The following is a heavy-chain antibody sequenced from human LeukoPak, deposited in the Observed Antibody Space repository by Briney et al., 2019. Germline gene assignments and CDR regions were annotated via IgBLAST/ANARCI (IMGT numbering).Heavy chain of an antibody. Sequence: PSETLSLTCTVSGGSISSSSYYWGWIRQPLGKGLEWFGSIYYSGSTYYNPSLKSRVTISVDTSKNQFSLKLSSVTAADTAVYYCARNSRPTVVTPSPSYWGQGTLVTVSS. CDR1: GGSISSSSYY. J-gene: IGHJ4*02. CDR2: IYYSGST. V-gene: IGHV4-39*07. D-gene: IGHD4-23*01. CDR3: ARNSRPTVVTPSPSY.